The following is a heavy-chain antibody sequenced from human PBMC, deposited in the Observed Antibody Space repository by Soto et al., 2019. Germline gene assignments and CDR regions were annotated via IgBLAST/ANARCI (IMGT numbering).Heavy chain of an antibody. D-gene: IGHD2-15*01. CDR2: MYYSGSA. Sequence: SETLSLTCTVSGGSISSSNYHWGWIRQPPGKGLEWIGSMYYSGSAYYNPSLKSRVTISVDTSKNQFSLKLSSVTAADTAVYYCARHLTYWSAGSCYSDFPYYGMDVWGQGTKVTVSS. V-gene: IGHV4-39*01. CDR1: GGSISSSNYH. J-gene: IGHJ6*02. CDR3: ARHLTYWSAGSCYSDFPYYGMDV.